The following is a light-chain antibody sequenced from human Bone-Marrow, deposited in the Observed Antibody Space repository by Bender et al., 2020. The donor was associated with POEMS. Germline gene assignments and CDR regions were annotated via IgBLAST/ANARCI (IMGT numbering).Light chain of an antibody. CDR3: SSHMTGNYLV. J-gene: IGLJ2*01. CDR1: SSDVGDYNY. Sequence: QSALTQPASVSASPGQSITISCTGTSSDVGDYNYVSWYQQHPGKAPKLMIYDVTYRPSGVSDRFSGSKSGNTASLTISGLQAEDEADYYCSSHMTGNYLVFGGGTKLTVL. V-gene: IGLV2-14*03. CDR2: DVT.